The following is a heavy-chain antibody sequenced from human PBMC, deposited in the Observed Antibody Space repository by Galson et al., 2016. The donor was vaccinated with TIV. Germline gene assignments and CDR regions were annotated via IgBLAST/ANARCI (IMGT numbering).Heavy chain of an antibody. CDR3: ARVPAKLDAQTNYGMDV. V-gene: IGHV3-11*01. Sequence: SLRLSCAASGFTFRDYYMSWIRQAPGKGLEWVSDISSSGSTKYYADSVKGRFTVSRDNAKNSLYPQMNSLRAEDTAVYYCARVPAKLDAQTNYGMDVWGQGTTVTVSS. D-gene: IGHD1-1*01. CDR2: ISSSGSTK. CDR1: GFTFRDYY. J-gene: IGHJ6*02.